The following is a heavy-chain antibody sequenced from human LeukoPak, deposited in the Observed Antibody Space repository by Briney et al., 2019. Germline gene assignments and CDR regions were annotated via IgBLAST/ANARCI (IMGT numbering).Heavy chain of an antibody. CDR2: ISYDGSNK. D-gene: IGHD1-26*01. CDR3: AKDSVGATYGY. Sequence: GGSLRLSCAASGFTFSSYGMHWVRQAPGKGLEWVAVISYDGSNKYYADPVKGRFTISRDNSKNTLYLQMNSLRAEDTAVYYCAKDSVGATYGYWGQGTLVTVSS. J-gene: IGHJ4*02. CDR1: GFTFSSYG. V-gene: IGHV3-30*18.